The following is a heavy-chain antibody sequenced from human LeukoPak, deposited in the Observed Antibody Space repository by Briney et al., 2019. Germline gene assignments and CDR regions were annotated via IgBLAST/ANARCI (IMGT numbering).Heavy chain of an antibody. Sequence: GGSLRLSCAASGFTFSSYAMHWVRQAPGKGLEYVSAISSNGGSTYYANSVKGRFTISRDNTKNSFYLQMYYLAAEDTGIYYCARGHYDVAWGQGTRVIVSS. J-gene: IGHJ5*02. D-gene: IGHD3-22*01. CDR1: GFTFSSYA. CDR3: ARGHYDVA. V-gene: IGHV3-64*01. CDR2: ISSNGGST.